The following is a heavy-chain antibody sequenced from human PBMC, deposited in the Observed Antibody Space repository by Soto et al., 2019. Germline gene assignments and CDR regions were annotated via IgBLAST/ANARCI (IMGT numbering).Heavy chain of an antibody. V-gene: IGHV6-1*01. CDR3: ARGIADYYYGKDV. D-gene: IGHD6-13*01. CDR1: GDRVSRNSAA. CDR2: TYYRSKWYK. J-gene: IGHJ6*02. Sequence: QSLSVTWAIYGDRVSRNSAAWNCIRQSPSRVLEWLGRTYYRSKWYKDYAEPVKSRITINPDTSKNQFSLQLNSVTPEETAVYYCARGIADYYYGKDVWAQGTTVTVS.